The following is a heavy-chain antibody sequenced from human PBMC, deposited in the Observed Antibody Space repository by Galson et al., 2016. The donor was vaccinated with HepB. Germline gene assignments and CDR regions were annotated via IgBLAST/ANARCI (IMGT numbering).Heavy chain of an antibody. J-gene: IGHJ4*02. CDR2: ISGSGATT. CDR1: GFTFSSYA. D-gene: IGHD3-9*01. V-gene: IGHV3-23*01. Sequence: SLRLSCAASGFTFSSYAMSWVRQAPGKGLEWVSTISGSGATTYYADSVKGRFTISRSNSKNTLYLQMNSLRAEDTAIYYCAKDFRGHYKPIEYWGQGILVTVSS. CDR3: AKDFRGHYKPIEY.